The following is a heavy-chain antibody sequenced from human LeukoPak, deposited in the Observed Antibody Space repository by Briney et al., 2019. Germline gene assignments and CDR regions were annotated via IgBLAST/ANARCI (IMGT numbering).Heavy chain of an antibody. D-gene: IGHD2-15*01. CDR2: INPSGGST. Sequence: GASVTVSCKASGYTFTSYYMHWVRQAPGQGLEWMGIINPSGGSTSYAQKFQGRVTMTRDASTSTVYMELSSLRSEDTAVYYCARDVGVAVYYMDVWGKGTTVTVSS. V-gene: IGHV1-46*01. J-gene: IGHJ6*03. CDR1: GYTFTSYY. CDR3: ARDVGVAVYYMDV.